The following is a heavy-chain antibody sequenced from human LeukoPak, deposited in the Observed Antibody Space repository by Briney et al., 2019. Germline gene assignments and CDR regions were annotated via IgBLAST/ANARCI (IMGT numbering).Heavy chain of an antibody. Sequence: RASVKVSCKASGYTFTGYYMHWVRQAPGQGLEWMGWINPNSGGTNYAQKLQGRVTMTTDTSTSTAYMELRSLRSDDTAVYYCARDGRPRMVYRGAWRYYFDYWGQGTLVTVSS. CDR2: INPNSGGT. CDR1: GYTFTGYY. J-gene: IGHJ4*02. CDR3: ARDGRPRMVYRGAWRYYFDY. V-gene: IGHV1-2*02. D-gene: IGHD3-10*01.